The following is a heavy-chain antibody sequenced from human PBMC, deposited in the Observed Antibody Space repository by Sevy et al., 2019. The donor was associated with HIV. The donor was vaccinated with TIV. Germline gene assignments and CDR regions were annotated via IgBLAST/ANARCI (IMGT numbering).Heavy chain of an antibody. V-gene: IGHV4-31*03. CDR1: GGSISSGGYY. CDR2: IYYSGST. CDR3: ARTPYDYVWGSYRAYWFDP. D-gene: IGHD3-16*02. Sequence: SETLSLTCTVSGGSISSGGYYWSWIRQHPGKGLEWIGYIYYSGSTYYNPSLKSRVTISVDTSKNQFSLKLSSVTAADTAVYYWARTPYDYVWGSYRAYWFDPWGQGTLVTVSS. J-gene: IGHJ5*02.